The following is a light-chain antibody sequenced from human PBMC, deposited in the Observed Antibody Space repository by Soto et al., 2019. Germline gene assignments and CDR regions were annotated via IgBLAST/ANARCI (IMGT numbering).Light chain of an antibody. J-gene: IGKJ5*01. Sequence: DIQMTHSPSTLSASVGDRVTITCRARQSISSCLAWYQQKPGKAPKLLIYKASSLESGVPSRFSGSGAGTEFTLTISSLQPDDFATYYCQQYNSYPTFGQGTRLEIK. CDR2: KAS. CDR3: QQYNSYPT. CDR1: QSISSC. V-gene: IGKV1-5*03.